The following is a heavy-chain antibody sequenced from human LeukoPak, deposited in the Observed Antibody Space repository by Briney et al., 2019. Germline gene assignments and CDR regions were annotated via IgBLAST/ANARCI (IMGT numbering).Heavy chain of an antibody. CDR2: IYSGGST. CDR1: GFTVSSNY. V-gene: IGHV3-66*01. CDR3: AREDKTYYYDSSGYYLRGGFVY. Sequence: GGSLRLSCAASGFTVSSNYMSWVRQAPGKGLEWVSVIYSGGSTYYADSVKGRFTISRDNSKNTLYLQMNSLRAEDTAVYYCAREDKTYYYDSSGYYLRGGFVYWGQGTLVTVSS. J-gene: IGHJ4*02. D-gene: IGHD3-22*01.